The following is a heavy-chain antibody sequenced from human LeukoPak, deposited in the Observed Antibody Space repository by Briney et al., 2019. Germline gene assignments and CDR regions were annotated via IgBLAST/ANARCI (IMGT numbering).Heavy chain of an antibody. D-gene: IGHD1-14*01. Sequence: ASVKVSCKASGYTFASHGMNWVRQAPGQGLEWMGWINTNTGNPTYAQGFTGRFVFSLDTSVSTAYLQISSLKAEDTAIYYCARTTSWYFDLWGRGTLVTVSS. J-gene: IGHJ2*01. CDR3: ARTTSWYFDL. V-gene: IGHV7-4-1*02. CDR1: GYTFASHG. CDR2: INTNTGNP.